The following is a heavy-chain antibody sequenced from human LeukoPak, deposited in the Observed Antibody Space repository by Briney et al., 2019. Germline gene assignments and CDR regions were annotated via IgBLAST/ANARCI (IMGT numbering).Heavy chain of an antibody. Sequence: ASVKVSCKASGYTFTGYYMHWVRQAPGQGLEWMGWISAYNGNTNYAQKLQGRVTMTTDTSTSTAYMELRSLRSDDTAVYYCARGVVVDQWMAFDIWGQGTMVTVSS. J-gene: IGHJ3*02. V-gene: IGHV1-18*04. CDR1: GYTFTGYY. CDR3: ARGVVVDQWMAFDI. CDR2: ISAYNGNT. D-gene: IGHD3-22*01.